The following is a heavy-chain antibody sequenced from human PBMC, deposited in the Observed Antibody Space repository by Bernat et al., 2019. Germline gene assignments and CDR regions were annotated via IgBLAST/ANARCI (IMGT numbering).Heavy chain of an antibody. D-gene: IGHD3-10*01. CDR1: GYTFTSYG. J-gene: IGHJ5*02. Sequence: QVQLVQSGAEVKKPGASVKVSCKASGYTFTSYGISWVRKAPGQGLEWMGWISAYNGNTNYAQKLQGRVTMTTDTSTSTAYMELRSLRSDDTAVYYCARSAVLLWFGDLPGAWFDPWGQGTLVTVSS. CDR2: ISAYNGNT. V-gene: IGHV1-18*04. CDR3: ARSAVLLWFGDLPGAWFDP.